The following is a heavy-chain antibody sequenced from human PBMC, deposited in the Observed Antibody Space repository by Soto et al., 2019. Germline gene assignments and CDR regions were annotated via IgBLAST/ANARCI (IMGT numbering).Heavy chain of an antibody. CDR3: ARDLVKGITIFGVVIPGSHAFDI. J-gene: IGHJ3*02. CDR1: GFTFSSYS. CDR2: ISSSSSTI. Sequence: GSLRLSCAASGFTFSSYSMNWVRQAPGKGLEWVSYISSSSSTIYYADSVKGRFTISRDNAKNSLYLQMNSLRAEDTAVYYCARDLVKGITIFGVVIPGSHAFDIWGQGTMVTVSS. D-gene: IGHD3-3*01. V-gene: IGHV3-48*01.